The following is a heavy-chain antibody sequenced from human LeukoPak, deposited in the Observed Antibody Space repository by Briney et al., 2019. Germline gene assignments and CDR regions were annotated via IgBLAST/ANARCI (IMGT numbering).Heavy chain of an antibody. CDR1: GYTLTELS. D-gene: IGHD6-19*01. J-gene: IGHJ4*02. CDR2: FDPEDGET. V-gene: IGHV1-24*01. Sequence: ASVKVSCKVSGYTLTELSMHWVRQAPGKGLEWMGGFDPEDGETIYAQKFQGRVTMTEDTSTDTAYMELSSLRSEDTAVYYCATVSPHIAVAGTGVYFDYWGQGTLVTVSS. CDR3: ATVSPHIAVAGTGVYFDY.